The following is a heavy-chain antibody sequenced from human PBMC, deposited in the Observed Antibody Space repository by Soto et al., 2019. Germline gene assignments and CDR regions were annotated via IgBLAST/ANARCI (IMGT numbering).Heavy chain of an antibody. CDR1: GFTFSSYA. V-gene: IGHV3-23*01. J-gene: IGHJ4*02. CDR2: IITSDGRT. CDR3: AKDYSTVTTDPLSVVLFDY. Sequence: EVQLLESGGGLVQPGGSLRFSCAASGFTFSSYAMSWVRQAPGKGLEWVSIITSDGRTYYADSVKGRFTISRDNSKNTVYLQMNSLRAEDTAVYYCAKDYSTVTTDPLSVVLFDYWGQGALVTVSS. D-gene: IGHD4-17*01.